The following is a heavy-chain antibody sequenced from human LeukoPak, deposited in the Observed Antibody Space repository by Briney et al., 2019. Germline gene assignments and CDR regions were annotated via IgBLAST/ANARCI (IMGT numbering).Heavy chain of an antibody. CDR1: GFTFSSYS. CDR2: ISSSSSTI. J-gene: IGHJ6*03. Sequence: GGSLRLSCAASGFTFSSYSMNWVRQAPGKGLEWVSYISSSSSTIYYADSVKGRFTISRDNSKNTLYLQMNSLRAEDTAVYYCAKDRNYMDVWGKGTTVTISS. V-gene: IGHV3-48*01. CDR3: AKDRNYMDV.